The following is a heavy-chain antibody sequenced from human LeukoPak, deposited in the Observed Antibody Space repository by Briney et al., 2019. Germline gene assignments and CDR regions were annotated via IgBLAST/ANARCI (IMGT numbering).Heavy chain of an antibody. CDR3: ARKPVYYYDSSGYYPFDY. V-gene: IGHV4-34*01. J-gene: IGHJ4*02. D-gene: IGHD3-22*01. CDR2: INHSGST. CDR1: GGSFSGYY. Sequence: SETLSLTCAVYGGSFSGYYWSWIRQPPGKGLEWIGEINHSGSTNYNPSLKSRVTISVDTSKNQFSLKLSSVTAADTAAYYCARKPVYYYDSSGYYPFDYWGQGTLVTVSS.